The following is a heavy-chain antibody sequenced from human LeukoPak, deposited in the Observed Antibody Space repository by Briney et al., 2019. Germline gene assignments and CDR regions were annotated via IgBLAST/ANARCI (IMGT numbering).Heavy chain of an antibody. V-gene: IGHV4-59*12. CDR3: ARDPSYCSGGSCYPNWFDP. J-gene: IGHJ5*02. CDR1: GGSISSYY. Sequence: SETLSLTCTVSGGSISSYYWSWIRQPPGKGLEWIGYIYYSGSTNYNPSLKSRVTISVDTSKNQFSLKLSSVTAADTAVYYCARDPSYCSGGSCYPNWFDPWGQGTLVTVSS. D-gene: IGHD2-15*01. CDR2: IYYSGST.